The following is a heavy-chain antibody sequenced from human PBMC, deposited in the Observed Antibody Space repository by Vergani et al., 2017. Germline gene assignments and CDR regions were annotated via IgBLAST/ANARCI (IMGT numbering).Heavy chain of an antibody. CDR1: GFTFSSYS. J-gene: IGHJ6*02. CDR2: ISSSSSYI. V-gene: IGHV3-21*04. CDR3: AGDLRGDYSKDYDGMDV. D-gene: IGHD2-21*02. Sequence: EVQLVESGGGLVKPGGSLRLSCAASGFTFSSYSMNWVRQAPGKGLEWVSSISSSSSYIYYADSVKGRFTISRHNSKNTLYLQMNSLRAEDTAVYYCAGDLRGDYSKDYDGMDVWGQGTTVTVSS.